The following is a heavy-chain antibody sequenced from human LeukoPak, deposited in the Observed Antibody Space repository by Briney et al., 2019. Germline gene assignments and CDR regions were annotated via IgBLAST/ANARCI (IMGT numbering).Heavy chain of an antibody. CDR1: GFTVSTYS. V-gene: IGHV3-21*01. CDR2: ISSTSSYI. J-gene: IGHJ4*02. Sequence: GGPLKLSCAASGFTVSTYSMNWVRQAPGKGLEWVSSISSTSSYIYYADSVKGRFTISRDNAQKSLYLQMNSLRAEDTAVYYCARVGYSSGWYFDYWGQGTLVTVSS. D-gene: IGHD6-19*01. CDR3: ARVGYSSGWYFDY.